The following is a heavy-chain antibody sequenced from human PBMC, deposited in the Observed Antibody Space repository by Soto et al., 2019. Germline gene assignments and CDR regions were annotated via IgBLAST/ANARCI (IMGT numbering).Heavy chain of an antibody. Sequence: EAKLVESGGGLVQPGGSLRLSCAASGFTFSSYGMHWVRQAPGKGLECVSTISDNGGSTYYANSVKGRFTISRDNSKNTLYLQMGSLRADDMAVYYCAKNVDTAMVRFYYYGIDVWGQGTTVTVSS. CDR1: GFTFSSYG. V-gene: IGHV3-64*01. J-gene: IGHJ6*02. CDR3: AKNVDTAMVRFYYYGIDV. D-gene: IGHD5-18*01. CDR2: ISDNGGST.